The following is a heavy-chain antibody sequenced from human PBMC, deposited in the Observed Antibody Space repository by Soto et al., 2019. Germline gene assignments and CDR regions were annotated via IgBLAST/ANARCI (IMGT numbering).Heavy chain of an antibody. J-gene: IGHJ5*02. CDR2: IIPIFGTA. CDR3: AREAYYYGSGSYYNVESGNNWFDP. V-gene: IGHV1-69*06. Sequence: QVQLVQSGAEVKKPGSSVKVSCKASGGTFSSYAISWVRQAPGQGLEWMGGIIPIFGTANYAQKFQGRVTITADKSTSTAYMELSSLRSEDTAVYYCAREAYYYGSGSYYNVESGNNWFDPWGQGTLVTVSS. CDR1: GGTFSSYA. D-gene: IGHD3-10*01.